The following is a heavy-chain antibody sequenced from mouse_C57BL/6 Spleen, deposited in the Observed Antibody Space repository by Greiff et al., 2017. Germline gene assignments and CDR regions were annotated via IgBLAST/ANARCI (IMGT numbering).Heavy chain of an antibody. CDR1: GYTFTSYW. Sequence: QVQLQQPGAELVKPGASVKLSCKASGYTFTSYWMQWVKQRPGQGLEWIGEIDPSDSYTHYNQKFKGKATLTVDTSSSTAYMQLSSLTSGDSAVYCGARRGETGRFDYWGQGTTLTVSS. CDR2: IDPSDSYT. J-gene: IGHJ2*01. CDR3: ARRGETGRFDY. V-gene: IGHV1-50*01. D-gene: IGHD4-1*01.